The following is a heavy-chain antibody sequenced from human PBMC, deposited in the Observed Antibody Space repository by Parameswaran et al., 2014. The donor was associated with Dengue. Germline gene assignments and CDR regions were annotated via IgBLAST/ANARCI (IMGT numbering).Heavy chain of an antibody. J-gene: IGHJ4*02. Sequence: WIRQPPGKGLEWVSYISSSDSAVLYADSVKGRFTLSRDNAENSLYLQMNSLRDEDTAVYYCARLAGVWGQGTLVTVSS. CDR2: ISSSDSAV. CDR3: ARLAGV. D-gene: IGHD2-8*01. V-gene: IGHV3-11*04.